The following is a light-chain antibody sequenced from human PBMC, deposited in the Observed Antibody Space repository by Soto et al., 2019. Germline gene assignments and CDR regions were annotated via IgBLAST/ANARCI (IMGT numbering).Light chain of an antibody. J-gene: IGKJ2*01. CDR1: QSVGSN. V-gene: IGKV3-15*01. CDR2: GAS. CDR3: QQYNNWPRT. Sequence: EIVMTQSPATLSVSLGERATLSCRASQSVGSNLAWYQQKPGQAPRLLIYGASSRATGIPARFGGSGSGTEFTLTTSSLQSADFAVYYCQQYNNWPRTFGQGTKLEIK.